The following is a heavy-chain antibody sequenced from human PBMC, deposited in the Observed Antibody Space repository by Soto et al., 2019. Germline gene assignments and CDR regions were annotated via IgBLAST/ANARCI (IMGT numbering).Heavy chain of an antibody. CDR1: GFIFSNYG. V-gene: IGHV3-33*01. D-gene: IGHD3-22*01. CDR2: IWYDGSHE. CDR3: ARDRYSYDSRAYQGVDWYFDL. Sequence: GGSLRLSCAASGFIFSNYGMHWVRQAPGKGLEWVAVIWYDGSHESYADSVKGRFTISRDNSKNTLFPQMNSLRAEDTAVYYCARDRYSYDSRAYQGVDWYFDLWGRGTLVTVS. J-gene: IGHJ2*01.